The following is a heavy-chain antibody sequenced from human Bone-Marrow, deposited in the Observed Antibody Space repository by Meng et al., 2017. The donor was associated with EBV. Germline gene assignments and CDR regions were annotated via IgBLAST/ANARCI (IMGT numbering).Heavy chain of an antibody. CDR3: ARGYSSGYNVADY. Sequence: QVQLVESGGGLVKPGGSMRLACSASGFTFSDYYMSCNRQAPGKGLEWVSYISSSGSTIYYADSVKGRFTISRDNAKNSLYLQMNSLRAEDTAVYYCARGYSSGYNVADYWGQGTLVTVSS. D-gene: IGHD3-22*01. CDR2: ISSSGSTI. J-gene: IGHJ4*02. V-gene: IGHV3-11*01. CDR1: GFTFSDYY.